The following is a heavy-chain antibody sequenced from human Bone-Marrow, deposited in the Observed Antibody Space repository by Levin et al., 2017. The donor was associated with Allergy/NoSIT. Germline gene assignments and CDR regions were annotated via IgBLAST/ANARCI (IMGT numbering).Heavy chain of an antibody. D-gene: IGHD5-24*01. CDR3: AKRFPTTAWLQLDYHYGRDG. CDR2: ISASGGST. Sequence: GGSLRLSCATSGFTFSNFAMSWVRQAPGKGLEWVSGISASGGSTYYSDSVKGRFTVSRDNSKNTMYLEMNSLRAEDTALYFCAKRFPTTAWLQLDYHYGRDGWGQGTRDSVSS. J-gene: IGHJ6*02. V-gene: IGHV3-23*01. CDR1: GFTFSNFA.